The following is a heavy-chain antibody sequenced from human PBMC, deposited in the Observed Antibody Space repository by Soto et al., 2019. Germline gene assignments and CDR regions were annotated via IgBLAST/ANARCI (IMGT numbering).Heavy chain of an antibody. CDR1: GGTFSSYA. CDR2: MNPDSGNT. CDR3: ARVVSMTIPS. J-gene: IGHJ5*02. V-gene: IGHV1-8*02. D-gene: IGHD2-2*02. Sequence: GASVKVSCKASGGTFSSYAITWVRQATGQGLEWMGWMNPDSGNTGYAQKFQGRVTMTRNTSRSTAYMELSSLRSEDTAVYYCARVVSMTIPSWGQGTLVTVSS.